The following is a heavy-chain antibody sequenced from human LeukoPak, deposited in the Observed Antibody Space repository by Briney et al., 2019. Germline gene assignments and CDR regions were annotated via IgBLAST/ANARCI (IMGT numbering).Heavy chain of an antibody. J-gene: IGHJ4*02. CDR1: GGSISGSSYY. Sequence: PSETLSLTCTVSGGSISGSSYYWGWIRQPPGKGLEWIGTIYYSGSTYYNPSLKSRVTISVDTSKNQFSLKLSSVTAADTSVYYCARRVSWGFDYRGQGTLVAVSS. CDR3: ARRVSWGFDY. D-gene: IGHD2-15*01. CDR2: IYYSGST. V-gene: IGHV4-39*01.